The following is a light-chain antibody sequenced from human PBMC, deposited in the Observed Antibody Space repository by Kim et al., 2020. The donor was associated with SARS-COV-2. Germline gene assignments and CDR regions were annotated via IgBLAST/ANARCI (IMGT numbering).Light chain of an antibody. Sequence: EIVLTQSPATLSLSPGERATLSCRASQSVSSYLAWYQQKPGQAPRLLIYDASNRATGIPARFSGSGSGTDFTLTNSSLEPEDFAVYYCQQRSNRPRLTFGGGTKVDIK. J-gene: IGKJ4*01. CDR3: QQRSNRPRLT. CDR2: DAS. V-gene: IGKV3-11*01. CDR1: QSVSSY.